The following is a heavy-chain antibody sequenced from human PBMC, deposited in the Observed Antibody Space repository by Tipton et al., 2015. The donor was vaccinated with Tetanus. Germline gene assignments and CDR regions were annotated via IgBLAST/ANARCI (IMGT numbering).Heavy chain of an antibody. D-gene: IGHD2-15*01. CDR1: GFTFSTYP. J-gene: IGHJ5*01. V-gene: IGHV3-23*03. CDR2: SYAGGNYA. Sequence: SLRLSCAASGFTFSTYPMNWVRQAPGKGLEWVSVSYAGGNYAYYADSVKGRFTTSRDDSKSTLYLHMTSLRAEDTAVYYCAKVRGTLRYSFDSWGQGTLVTVSS. CDR3: AKVRGTLRYSFDS.